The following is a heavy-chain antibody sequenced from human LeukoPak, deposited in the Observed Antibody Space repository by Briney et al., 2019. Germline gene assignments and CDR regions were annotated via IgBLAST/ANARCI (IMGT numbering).Heavy chain of an antibody. CDR2: IYPGDSAT. CDR1: GXSFTSYC. D-gene: IGHD5-18*01. V-gene: IGHV5-51*01. Sequence: GESLKISFKGSGXSFTSYCIAWVRQMPGKGLEWMGIIYPGDSATRYSPSFRGQVTISADKSISTAYLQWSSLKASDTAMYYCASAYSYIHFDYWGQGTLVTVSS. J-gene: IGHJ4*02. CDR3: ASAYSYIHFDY.